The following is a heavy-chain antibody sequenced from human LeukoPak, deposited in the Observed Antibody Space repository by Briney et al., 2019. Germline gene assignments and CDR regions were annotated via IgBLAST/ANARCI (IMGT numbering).Heavy chain of an antibody. J-gene: IGHJ6*02. Sequence: WASVKVSCKASGYTFTSYDINWVRQATGQGLEWMGWMNPNSGNTGYAQKFQGRVTMTRNTSISTAYMELSSLRSEDTAVYCCARGDTWIQSYRYYGMDVWGQGTTVTVSS. CDR3: ARGDTWIQSYRYYGMDV. D-gene: IGHD5-18*01. V-gene: IGHV1-8*01. CDR2: MNPNSGNT. CDR1: GYTFTSYD.